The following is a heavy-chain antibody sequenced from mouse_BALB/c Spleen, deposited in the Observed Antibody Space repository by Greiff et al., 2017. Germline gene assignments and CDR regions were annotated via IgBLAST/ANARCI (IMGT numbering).Heavy chain of an antibody. J-gene: IGHJ3*01. CDR2: ISSGGST. D-gene: IGHD1-1*01. CDR3: ARVYGSSYDWFAY. CDR1: GFTFSSYA. Sequence: EVQLVESGGGLVKPGGSLKLSCAASGFTFSSYAMSWVRQTPEKRLEWVASISSGGSTYYPDSVKGRFTISRDNARNILYLQMSSLRSEDTAMYYCARVYGSSYDWFAYWGQGTLVTVSA. V-gene: IGHV5-6-5*01.